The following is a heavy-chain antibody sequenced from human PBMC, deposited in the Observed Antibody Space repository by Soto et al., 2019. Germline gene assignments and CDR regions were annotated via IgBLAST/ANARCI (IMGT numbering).Heavy chain of an antibody. J-gene: IGHJ2*01. CDR1: GFTVSSNY. CDR2: IYSGGST. Sequence: EVQLVESGGGLIQPGGSLRLSCAASGFTVSSNYMSWVRQAPGKGLEWVSVIYSGGSTYYADSVKGRFTISRDNSKNTLYLQMNSLRAEDTAVYYCARVRLVVAVAGSRYFDLWGRGTLVTVSS. D-gene: IGHD6-19*01. CDR3: ARVRLVVAVAGSRYFDL. V-gene: IGHV3-53*01.